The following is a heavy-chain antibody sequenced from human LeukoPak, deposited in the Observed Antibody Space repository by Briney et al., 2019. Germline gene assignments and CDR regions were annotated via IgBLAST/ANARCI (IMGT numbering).Heavy chain of an antibody. V-gene: IGHV1-46*01. CDR1: GYTFTDYH. J-gene: IGHJ5*02. D-gene: IGHD6-19*01. Sequence: GASVKVSCKASGYTFTDYHMHWVRQAPGQGLEWMGIINPSGGSTTYAEKFQGRATMTRDTSTSTVYMEPTSLRSEDTAVYYCARDSLRTAIAMAGGNWFDPWGQGTLVTVSP. CDR3: ARDSLRTAIAMAGGNWFDP. CDR2: INPSGGST.